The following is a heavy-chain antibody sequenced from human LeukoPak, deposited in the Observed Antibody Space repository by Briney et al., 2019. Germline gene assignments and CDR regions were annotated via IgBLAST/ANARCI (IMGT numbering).Heavy chain of an antibody. CDR2: IKQDGSEK. D-gene: IGHD3-16*01. CDR3: ARDPQDYDYVWGSYVR. Sequence: EGSLRLSCAASGFTFSSYWMSWVRQAPGKGLEWVANIKQDGSEKYYVDSVKGRFTISRDNAKNSLYLQMNSLRAEDTAVYYCARDPQDYDYVWGSYVRWGQGTLVTVSS. V-gene: IGHV3-7*01. J-gene: IGHJ4*02. CDR1: GFTFSSYW.